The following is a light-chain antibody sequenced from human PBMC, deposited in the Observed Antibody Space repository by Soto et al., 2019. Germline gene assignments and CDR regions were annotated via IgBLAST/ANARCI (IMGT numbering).Light chain of an antibody. CDR2: GAS. V-gene: IGKV3-20*01. CDR3: QQYGSSRWT. CDR1: QSVSSSY. J-gene: IGKJ1*01. Sequence: EIVLTQSPGTLSLSPGERATLSCRASQSVSSSYLAWYQQKPGQAPRLLIYGASSRATGIPDRFSRSGSGTDFTLPISRLEPEDFAVYYCQQYGSSRWTFGQGTKVEIK.